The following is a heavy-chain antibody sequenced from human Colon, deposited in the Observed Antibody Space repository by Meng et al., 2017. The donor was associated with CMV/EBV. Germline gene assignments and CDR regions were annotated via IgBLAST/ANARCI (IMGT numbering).Heavy chain of an antibody. Sequence: GGSLRLSCAASGFNFSSYDMHWVRQAAGKGLEWVSAIGAGFDTYYSDSVKGRFTISRENAKNSLYLQMNNLRVGDTAVYYCAREGQTSTHWLGPLHNWGQGTVVTVSS. CDR1: GFNFSSYD. V-gene: IGHV3-13*01. J-gene: IGHJ4*02. D-gene: IGHD1-1*01. CDR2: IGAGFDT. CDR3: AREGQTSTHWLGPLHN.